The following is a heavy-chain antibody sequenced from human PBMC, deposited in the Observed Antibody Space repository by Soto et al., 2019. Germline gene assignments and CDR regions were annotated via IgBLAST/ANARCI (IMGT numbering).Heavy chain of an antibody. D-gene: IGHD2-15*01. J-gene: IGHJ5*02. Sequence: PSRGLEWLGRTYYRSKWYNDYAVSVKSRITINPDTSKNQFSLQLNSVTPEDTAVYYCARGLGYCSGGSCNWFDPWGQGTLVTVST. V-gene: IGHV6-1*01. CDR3: ARGLGYCSGGSCNWFDP. CDR2: TYYRSKWYN.